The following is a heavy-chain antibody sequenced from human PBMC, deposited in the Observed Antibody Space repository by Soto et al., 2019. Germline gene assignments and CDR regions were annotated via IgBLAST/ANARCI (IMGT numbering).Heavy chain of an antibody. CDR3: ARQAIAVAPLYYYYGMDV. V-gene: IGHV5-51*01. CDR2: IYPGDSDT. Sequence: PGESLKISCKGSGYSFTSYWIGWVRQMPGKGLEWMGIIYPGDSDTRYSPSFQGQVTISADKSISTAYLQWSSLKASDTAMYYCARQAIAVAPLYYYYGMDVWGQGTTVTVSS. J-gene: IGHJ6*02. D-gene: IGHD6-19*01. CDR1: GYSFTSYW.